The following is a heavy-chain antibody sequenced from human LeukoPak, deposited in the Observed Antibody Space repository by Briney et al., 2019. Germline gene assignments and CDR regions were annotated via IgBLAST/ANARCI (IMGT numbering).Heavy chain of an antibody. J-gene: IGHJ4*02. Sequence: SETLSLTCTVSGGSFSFYFWHWIRLPPGEGLDWIGEIDNRGSTQYKPSLRSRGIISIDTSGNHFSLKLTSVTAADTAVYFCARDSDSGFQWGQGMLVTVSS. D-gene: IGHD3-16*01. CDR2: IDNRGST. CDR1: GGSFSFYF. V-gene: IGHV4-34*01. CDR3: ARDSDSGFQ.